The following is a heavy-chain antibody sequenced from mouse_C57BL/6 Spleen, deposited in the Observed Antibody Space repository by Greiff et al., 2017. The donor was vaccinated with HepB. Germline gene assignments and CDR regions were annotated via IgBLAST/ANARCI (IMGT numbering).Heavy chain of an antibody. CDR3: ARSGYYGSSLYFDV. Sequence: QVQLQQSGAELVKPGASVKLSCKASGYTFTSYWMHWVKQRPGQGLEWIGMIHPNSGSTNYNEKFKSKATLTVYKSSSTAYMQLSSLTSEDSAVYYCARSGYYGSSLYFDVWGTGTTVTVSS. CDR2: IHPNSGST. D-gene: IGHD1-1*01. J-gene: IGHJ1*03. V-gene: IGHV1-64*01. CDR1: GYTFTSYW.